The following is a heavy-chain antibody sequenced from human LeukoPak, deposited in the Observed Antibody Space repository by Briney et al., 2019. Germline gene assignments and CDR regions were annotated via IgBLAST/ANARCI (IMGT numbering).Heavy chain of an antibody. CDR3: ARVSSFYDYVWGSSYGMDV. V-gene: IGHV1-8*01. D-gene: IGHD3-16*01. CDR2: MNPNSGNT. J-gene: IGHJ6*02. CDR1: GYTFTIYD. Sequence: ASVNVSCKASGYTFTIYDINWVRQATGQGLEWMGWMNPNSGNTGYAQKFQGRVTMTRNTSISTAYMELSSLRSEDTAVYYCARVSSFYDYVWGSSYGMDVWGQGTTVTVSS.